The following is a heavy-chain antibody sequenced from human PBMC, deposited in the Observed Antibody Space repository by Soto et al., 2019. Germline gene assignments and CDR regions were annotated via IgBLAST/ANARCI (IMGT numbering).Heavy chain of an antibody. V-gene: IGHV3-7*03. CDR1: GFTFSIYG. Sequence: GGAVSLSCAASGFTFSIYGMSWFRQAPGKGLEWVANIKQDGSEKYYVDSVKGRFTISRDNAKNSLYLQMNSLRAEDTAVYYCARESTGKDCWGQGTLVTVSS. J-gene: IGHJ4*02. D-gene: IGHD1-1*01. CDR2: IKQDGSEK. CDR3: ARESTGKDC.